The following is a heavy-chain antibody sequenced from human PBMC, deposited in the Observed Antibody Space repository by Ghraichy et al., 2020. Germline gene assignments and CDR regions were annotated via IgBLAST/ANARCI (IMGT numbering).Heavy chain of an antibody. V-gene: IGHV3-49*03. D-gene: IGHD3-16*02. CDR2: IRSKAYGGTT. CDR1: GFTFGDYA. J-gene: IGHJ6*02. Sequence: GALRLSCTASGFTFGDYAMSWFRQAPGKGLEWVGFIRSKAYGGTTEYAASVKGRFTISRDDSKSIAYLQMNSLKTEDTAVYYCTRGVWGSYRLYGMDVWGQGTTVTVSS. CDR3: TRGVWGSYRLYGMDV.